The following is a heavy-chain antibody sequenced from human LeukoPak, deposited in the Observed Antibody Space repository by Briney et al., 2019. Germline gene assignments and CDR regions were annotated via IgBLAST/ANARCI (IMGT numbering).Heavy chain of an antibody. CDR2: IYYSGST. CDR3: ARGYCSSTSCYGWGNWFDP. CDR1: GGSISSYY. D-gene: IGHD2-2*01. Sequence: PSETLSLTCTVSGGSISSYYWSWIRQPPGKGLEWIEYIYYSGSTNYNPSLESRVTISVDTSKNQFSLNLNSVTAADTAVYYCARGYCSSTSCYGWGNWFDPWGQGTLVTVSS. J-gene: IGHJ5*02. V-gene: IGHV4-59*01.